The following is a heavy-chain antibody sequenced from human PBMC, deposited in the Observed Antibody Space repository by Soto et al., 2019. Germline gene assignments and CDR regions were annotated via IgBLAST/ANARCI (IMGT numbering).Heavy chain of an antibody. CDR3: ARDGGYDILTGYRYFDY. CDR2: IIPILGIA. J-gene: IGHJ4*02. CDR1: GGTFSSYT. Sequence: GASVKVSCKASGGTFSSYTISWVRQAPGQGLEWMGRIIPILGIANYAQKFQGRVTITADKSTSTAYMELSSLRSEDTAVYYCARDGGYDILTGYRYFDYWGQGTLVTVSS. D-gene: IGHD3-9*01. V-gene: IGHV1-69*04.